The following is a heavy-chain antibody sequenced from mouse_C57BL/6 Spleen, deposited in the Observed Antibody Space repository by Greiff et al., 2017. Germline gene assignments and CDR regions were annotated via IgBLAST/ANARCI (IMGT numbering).Heavy chain of an antibody. Sequence: EVQLQQSGPELVKPGASVKISCKASGYTFTDYYMNWVKQSHGKSLEWIGDINPNNGGTSYNQKFKGKATLTVAKSSSTAYMELRSLTSEDSAVYYCARGDYYGSSYPYAMDYWGQGTSVTVSS. CDR2: INPNNGGT. CDR1: GYTFTDYY. D-gene: IGHD1-1*01. CDR3: ARGDYYGSSYPYAMDY. V-gene: IGHV1-26*01. J-gene: IGHJ4*01.